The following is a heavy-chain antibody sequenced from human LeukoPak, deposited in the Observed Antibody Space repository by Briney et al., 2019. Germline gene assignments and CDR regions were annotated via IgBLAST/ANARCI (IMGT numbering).Heavy chain of an antibody. CDR3: VREASTSYYDSSGYYRQTETFDV. CDR1: GGSVSSDSYY. J-gene: IGHJ3*01. D-gene: IGHD3-22*01. Sequence: PSETLSLTCTVSGGSVSSDSYYWHWIRKSPGKGLEWVGFVYYSGRTKYNPSLESRVTISIDTSKNQVSLNLRSVTAADTAIYFCVREASTSYYDSSGYYRQTETFDVWGQGTMVTVSS. V-gene: IGHV4-61*01. CDR2: VYYSGRT.